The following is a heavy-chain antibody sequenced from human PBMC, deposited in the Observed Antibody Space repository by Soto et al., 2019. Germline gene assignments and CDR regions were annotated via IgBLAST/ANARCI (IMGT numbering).Heavy chain of an antibody. CDR1: GGSISSYY. J-gene: IGHJ3*01. V-gene: IGHV4-59*01. CDR3: ARVWGGAFDF. Sequence: SETLSLTCTVSGGSISSYYWSWIRQPPGKGLEWIGYIYYSGSTNYNPSLKSRVTISVDTPKNQFSLNLSSVTAADTAVYYCARVWGGAFDFWGQGTMVTVSS. CDR2: IYYSGST. D-gene: IGHD3-10*01.